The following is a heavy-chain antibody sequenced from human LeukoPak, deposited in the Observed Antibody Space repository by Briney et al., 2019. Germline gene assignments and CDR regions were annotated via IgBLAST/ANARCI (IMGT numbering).Heavy chain of an antibody. V-gene: IGHV1-46*01. CDR2: INPRGDST. CDR1: GYTFTNYY. D-gene: IGHD1-26*01. Sequence: ASVKVSCKASGYTFTNYYMHWVRQSPGQGLEWMGIINPRGDSTGYAQKFQGRVTMTRDTTTSTVYMGLSSLTSEDTAVYYCAKELRTGVGATDYWGQGTLVTVSS. CDR3: AKELRTGVGATDY. J-gene: IGHJ4*02.